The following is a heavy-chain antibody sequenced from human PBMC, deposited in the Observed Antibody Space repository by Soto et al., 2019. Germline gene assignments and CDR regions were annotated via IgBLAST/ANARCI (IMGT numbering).Heavy chain of an antibody. Sequence: QLQLVQSAAEVKKPGASVRVSCKAYGYPFIKYGISWRRQAPEQGLEWMGWIKVDSGYTNYAQKFQGRVTMTADTSSDTAFMELRILRLDYTAVYFCATSGETGFDPWGQGTLVSVSS. V-gene: IGHV1-18*04. J-gene: IGHJ5*02. CDR3: ATSGETGFDP. CDR1: GYPFIKYG. CDR2: IKVDSGYT.